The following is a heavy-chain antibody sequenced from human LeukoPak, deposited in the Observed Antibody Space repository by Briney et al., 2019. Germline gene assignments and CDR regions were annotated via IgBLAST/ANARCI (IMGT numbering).Heavy chain of an antibody. CDR3: GRDRPRYNWFDP. V-gene: IGHV4-31*03. J-gene: IGHJ5*02. CDR1: GGSISSGGYY. Sequence: SQTLSFTCTVSGGSISSGGYYWSWIRQHPGKGLEWIGYIYYSGSTYYNPSLKSRVTISVDTSKNQFSLKLSSVTAADTAAYYCGRDRPRYNWFDPWGQGTLVTVSS. CDR2: IYYSGST.